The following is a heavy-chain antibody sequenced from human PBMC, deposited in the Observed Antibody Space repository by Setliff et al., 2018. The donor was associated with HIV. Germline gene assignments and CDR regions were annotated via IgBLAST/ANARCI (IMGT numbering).Heavy chain of an antibody. CDR1: GYTFTGYF. J-gene: IGHJ3*02. CDR3: ATLDQDFHSSAFDTFDI. V-gene: IGHV1-2*02. D-gene: IGHD3-22*01. CDR2: INPDSGDT. Sequence: ASVKVSCKTSGYTFTGYFMHWVRQAPRQGLEWMGWINPDSGDTNYAQKFQGRLTMTRGTSINTAYMELSRLRSDDTAVYYCATLDQDFHSSAFDTFDIWGQGTMVTVSS.